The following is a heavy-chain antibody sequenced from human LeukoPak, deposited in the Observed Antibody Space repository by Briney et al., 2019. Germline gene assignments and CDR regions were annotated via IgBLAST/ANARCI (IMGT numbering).Heavy chain of an antibody. CDR2: MNPNSGNT. D-gene: IGHD6-6*01. J-gene: IGHJ3*02. CDR1: GYTFTSYD. Sequence: ASVKVSCKAFGYTFTSYDINWVRQATGQGLEWMGWMNPNSGNTGYAQKFQGRVTMTRNTSISTAYMELSSLRSEDTAVYYCATEYSSSSAEAFDIWGQGTMVTVSS. V-gene: IGHV1-8*01. CDR3: ATEYSSSSAEAFDI.